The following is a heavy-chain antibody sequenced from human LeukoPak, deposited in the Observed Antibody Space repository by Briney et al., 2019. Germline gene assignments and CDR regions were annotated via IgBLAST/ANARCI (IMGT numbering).Heavy chain of an antibody. D-gene: IGHD2-15*01. CDR1: GVTFSTYS. V-gene: IGHV3-48*02. CDR2: ISSTSSTI. Sequence: PGGSLRLSCAASGVTFSTYSVNWVRRPPGKGLEWVSYISSTSSTIYYADSVKGRFTISRDNAKNSLYLQMTSLRDEDTAVYYCATAVVATMDVWGQGTTVTVSS. CDR3: ATAVVATMDV. J-gene: IGHJ6*02.